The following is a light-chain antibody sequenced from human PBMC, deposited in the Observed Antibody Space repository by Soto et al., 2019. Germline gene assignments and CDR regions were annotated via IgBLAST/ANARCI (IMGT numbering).Light chain of an antibody. CDR3: QQRRHWPPIT. CDR1: QSVDKF. Sequence: EDELTQSPATVSLCPGETATRSCRASQSVDKFLTWYQQRPGQPPRLLIFDSSNRATGVPVRFSGSGSGTVFTLTIGSLEPEDSAVYYCQQRRHWPPITFGQGTRLEIK. J-gene: IGKJ5*01. CDR2: DSS. V-gene: IGKV3-11*01.